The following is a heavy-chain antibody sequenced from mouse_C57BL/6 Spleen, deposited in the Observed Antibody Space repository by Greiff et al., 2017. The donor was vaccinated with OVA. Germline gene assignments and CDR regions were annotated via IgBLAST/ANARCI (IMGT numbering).Heavy chain of an antibody. D-gene: IGHD2-12*01. J-gene: IGHJ2*01. CDR2: IYPGDGDT. Sequence: VQLQESGPELVKPGASVKISCKASGYAFSSSWMNWVKQRPGKGLEWIGRIYPGDGDTNYNGKFKGKATLTADKSSSTAYMQLSSLTSEDAAVYYCARAIDYCYDGPDFDYWGQGTTVTVSS. CDR1: GYAFSSSW. V-gene: IGHV1-82*01. CDR3: ARAIDYCYDGPDFDY.